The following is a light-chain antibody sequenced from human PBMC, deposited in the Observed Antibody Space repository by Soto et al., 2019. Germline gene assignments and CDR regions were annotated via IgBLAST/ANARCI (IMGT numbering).Light chain of an antibody. CDR3: QQYKNWPL. V-gene: IGKV3-20*01. CDR1: QSVSSYY. J-gene: IGKJ5*01. Sequence: EILLTQSPGTLSFSPGDRATLSCRASQSVSSYYLAWYQQKPGQAPRLLIYAASSRATGIPDRFSGSGSGTDFTLTISRLQSEDFAVYYCQQYKNWPLFGQGTRLEIK. CDR2: AAS.